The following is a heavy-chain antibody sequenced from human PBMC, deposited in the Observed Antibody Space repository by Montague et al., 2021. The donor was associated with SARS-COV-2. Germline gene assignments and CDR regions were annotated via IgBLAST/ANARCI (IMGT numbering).Heavy chain of an antibody. CDR2: TNYRSKWTS. CDR1: GDSVWSNTAA. D-gene: IGHD4-17*01. CDR3: VRDTGSAQAGFDA. V-gene: IGHV6-1*01. J-gene: IGHJ4*02. Sequence: CAISGDSVWSNTAAWNWIGQSPSGGLEWLGGTNYRSKWTSDYATSVEGRISIDPDTSKNQFFLHLRSVTPEDTGVYYCVRDTGSAQAGFDAWGQGTLVTVSS.